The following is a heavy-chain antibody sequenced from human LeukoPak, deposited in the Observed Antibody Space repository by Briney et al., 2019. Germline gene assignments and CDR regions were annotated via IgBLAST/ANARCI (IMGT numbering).Heavy chain of an antibody. Sequence: GGSLRLSCAASGISFRSYGMHWIRQAPGKGLEWVTFIWYDASNKYYAESVKGRFTISRDNSRNTVFLQMNSLRAEDTAIYYCATDISTHYFGSWGQGTLVTVSS. D-gene: IGHD3-9*01. CDR2: IWYDASNK. J-gene: IGHJ4*02. V-gene: IGHV3-30*02. CDR3: ATDISTHYFGS. CDR1: GISFRSYG.